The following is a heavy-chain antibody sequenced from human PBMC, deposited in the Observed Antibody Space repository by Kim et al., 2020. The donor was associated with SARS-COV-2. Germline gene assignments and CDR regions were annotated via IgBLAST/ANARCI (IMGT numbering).Heavy chain of an antibody. V-gene: IGHV4-4*07. CDR2: YTSGRP. CDR3: ASALGH. Sequence: YTSGRPNYNPSLQSRVTMSVDMSKNQCSLKLSSVTAADTAVYYCASALGHWGQGTLVTVSS. J-gene: IGHJ4*02. D-gene: IGHD3-16*02.